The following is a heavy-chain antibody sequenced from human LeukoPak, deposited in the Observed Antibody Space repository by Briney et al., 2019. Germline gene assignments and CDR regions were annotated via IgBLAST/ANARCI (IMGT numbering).Heavy chain of an antibody. CDR1: GFTFTSSA. Sequence: GTSVKVSCKASGFTFTSSAMQWVRQARGQRLEWIGWIYVGSGNTNYAQKLPERGTITRDMSTSTAYMELSSLRSEDTAVYYCAGQGYSYGDAFDIWGQGTMVTVSS. CDR2: IYVGSGNT. J-gene: IGHJ3*02. V-gene: IGHV1-58*02. D-gene: IGHD5-18*01. CDR3: AGQGYSYGDAFDI.